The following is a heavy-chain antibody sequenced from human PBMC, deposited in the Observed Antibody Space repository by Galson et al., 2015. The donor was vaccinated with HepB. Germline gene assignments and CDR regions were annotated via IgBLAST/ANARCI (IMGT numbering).Heavy chain of an antibody. V-gene: IGHV3-74*01. CDR3: AKARAVAGTAEFDY. Sequence: SLRLSCAASGFTFSSYWMHWVRQAPGKGLVWVSRINSDGSSTSYADSVKGRFTISRDNAKNTLYLQMNSLRAEDTAVYYCAKARAVAGTAEFDYWGQGTLVTVSS. J-gene: IGHJ4*02. D-gene: IGHD6-19*01. CDR2: INSDGSST. CDR1: GFTFSSYW.